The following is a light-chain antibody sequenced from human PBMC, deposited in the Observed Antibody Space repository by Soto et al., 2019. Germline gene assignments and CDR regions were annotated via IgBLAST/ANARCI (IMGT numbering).Light chain of an antibody. Sequence: QSALTQPTSVSGSPGQSITISCTGNHNDIGTYDYVSWYQQHPGRAPRLLIYGVTTRPSGISDRFSASKSGLTASLTISGLQPEDEADYYCSSFTSSRIYVFGPGTKV. V-gene: IGLV2-14*03. CDR3: SSFTSSRIYV. J-gene: IGLJ1*01. CDR2: GVT. CDR1: HNDIGTYDY.